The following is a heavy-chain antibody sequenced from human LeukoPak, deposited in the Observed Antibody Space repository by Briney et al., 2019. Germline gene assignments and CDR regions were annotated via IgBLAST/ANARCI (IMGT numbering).Heavy chain of an antibody. V-gene: IGHV3-48*01. CDR3: AKVSDYYYYYMDV. CDR2: IRSSGSTI. Sequence: PGGSLRLSCAASGFTFSSYGMSWVRQAPGKGLEWVSYIRSSGSTIYYADSVRGRFTISRDNAKNSLYLQMNSLRAEDTAVYYCAKVSDYYYYYMDVWGKGTTVTISS. CDR1: GFTFSSYG. J-gene: IGHJ6*03.